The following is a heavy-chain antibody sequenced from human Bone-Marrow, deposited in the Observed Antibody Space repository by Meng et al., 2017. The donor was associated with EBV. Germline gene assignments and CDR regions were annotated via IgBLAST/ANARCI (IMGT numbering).Heavy chain of an antibody. CDR2: LIPMSDAP. D-gene: IGHD3-10*01. V-gene: IGHV1-69*01. CDR3: ASESGRGFTPDY. J-gene: IGHJ4*02. Sequence: QVQVVQAGAEVRKPGSSVKVSCKTSGGTFGSDAISWVRQAPGQGLEWMGGLIPMSDAPHYAQKFQGRVTITADESTSTHYMDLSGLRSEDTAVYYCASESGRGFTPDYWGQGTLVTVSS. CDR1: GGTFGSDA.